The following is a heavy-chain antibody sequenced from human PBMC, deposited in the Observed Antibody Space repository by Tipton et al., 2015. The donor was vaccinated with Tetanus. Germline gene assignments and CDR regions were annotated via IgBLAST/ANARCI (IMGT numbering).Heavy chain of an antibody. D-gene: IGHD4-17*01. J-gene: IGHJ6*02. Sequence: TLSLTCTVSGGSVSSGSYYWSWIRQPPGKGLEWIGYIYYSGSTNYNPSLKSRVTISVDTSKNQFSLKLSSVTAADTAVYYCARETTVTTGDYYYGTDVWGQGTTVTVSS. CDR3: ARETTVTTGDYYYGTDV. CDR1: GGSVSSGSYY. CDR2: IYYSGST. V-gene: IGHV4-61*01.